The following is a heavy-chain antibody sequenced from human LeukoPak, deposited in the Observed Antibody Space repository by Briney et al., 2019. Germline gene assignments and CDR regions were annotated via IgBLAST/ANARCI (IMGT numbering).Heavy chain of an antibody. CDR3: AREHDRSGYSIGHYFDY. Sequence: SQTLSLTCTVSGGFISSGSYYWSWIRQPAGKGLEWIGRIYTSGSTNYNPSLKSRVTISVDTSKNQFSLKLSSVTAADTAVYYCAREHDRSGYSIGHYFDYWGQGTLVTVSS. CDR2: IYTSGST. V-gene: IGHV4-61*02. D-gene: IGHD3-22*01. J-gene: IGHJ4*02. CDR1: GGFISSGSYY.